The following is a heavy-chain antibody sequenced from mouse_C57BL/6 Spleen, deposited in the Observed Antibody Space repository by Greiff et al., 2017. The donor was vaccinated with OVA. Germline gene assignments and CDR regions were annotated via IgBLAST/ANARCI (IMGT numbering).Heavy chain of an antibody. Sequence: VQLQQPGAELVRPGSSVKLSCKASGYTFTSYWMHWVKQRPIQGLEWIGNIDPSDSETHYNQKFKDKATLTVDKSSSTAYMQLSSLTSEDSAVYYCARREGGPAWFAYWGQGTLVTVSA. CDR1: GYTFTSYW. CDR3: ARREGGPAWFAY. J-gene: IGHJ3*01. CDR2: IDPSDSET. V-gene: IGHV1-52*01. D-gene: IGHD1-1*02.